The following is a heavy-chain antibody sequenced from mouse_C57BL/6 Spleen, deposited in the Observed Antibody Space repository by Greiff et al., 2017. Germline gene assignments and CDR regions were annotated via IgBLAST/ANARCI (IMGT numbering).Heavy chain of an antibody. CDR1: GFTFSSYA. CDR3: TRGRGYDGAMDY. J-gene: IGHJ4*01. V-gene: IGHV5-9-1*02. Sequence: EVKVVESGEGLVKPGGSLKLSCAASGFTFSSYAMSWVRQTPEKRLEWVAYISSGGDYIYYADTVKGRFTISRDNARNTLYLQMSSLKSEDTAMYYCTRGRGYDGAMDYWGQGTSVTVSS. D-gene: IGHD2-2*01. CDR2: ISSGGDYI.